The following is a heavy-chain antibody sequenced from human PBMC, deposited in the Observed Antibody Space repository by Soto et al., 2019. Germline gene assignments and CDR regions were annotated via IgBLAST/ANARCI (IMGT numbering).Heavy chain of an antibody. CDR3: AKGSGSRGPYYYYGMDV. CDR2: ISGSGGST. CDR1: GFTFSRYA. Sequence: GGSLRLSCAASGFTFSRYAMSWVRQAPGKGLEWVSAISGSGGSTYYADSVKGRFTISRDNSKNTLYLQMNSLRAEDTAVYYCAKGSGSRGPYYYYGMDVWGQGTTVTVSS. V-gene: IGHV3-23*01. D-gene: IGHD1-26*01. J-gene: IGHJ6*02.